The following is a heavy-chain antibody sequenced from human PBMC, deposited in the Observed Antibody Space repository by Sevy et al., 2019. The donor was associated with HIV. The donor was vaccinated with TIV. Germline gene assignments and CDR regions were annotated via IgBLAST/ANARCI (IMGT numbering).Heavy chain of an antibody. V-gene: IGHV3-7*03. Sequence: GESLKISCAASGFTFSSYWMSWVRQAPGKGLEWVANIKQDGSEKYYVDSVKGRFTISRDNAKNSRYLQMNSLRAEDTAVYYCARDYGFWSGYSTVGYYYGMDVWGQGTTVTVSS. CDR1: GFTFSSYW. CDR3: ARDYGFWSGYSTVGYYYGMDV. J-gene: IGHJ6*02. D-gene: IGHD3-3*01. CDR2: IKQDGSEK.